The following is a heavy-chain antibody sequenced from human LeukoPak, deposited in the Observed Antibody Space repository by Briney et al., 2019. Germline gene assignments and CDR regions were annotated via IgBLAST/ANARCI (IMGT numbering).Heavy chain of an antibody. CDR1: GCTFHDYG. CDR2: INWNGGST. Sequence: GGALRLSCAASGCTFHDYGMSWVRQAPGKGLGGVSGINWNGGSTDYADSVKGRFTIYRDNAKNSLYLQMNSLRAVDTALYYCARGNYYDSSGNWFDPWGQGTLVTVSS. CDR3: ARGNYYDSSGNWFDP. D-gene: IGHD3-22*01. J-gene: IGHJ5*02. V-gene: IGHV3-20*04.